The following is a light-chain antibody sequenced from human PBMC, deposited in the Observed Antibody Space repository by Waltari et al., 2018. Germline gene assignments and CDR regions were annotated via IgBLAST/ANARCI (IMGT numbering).Light chain of an antibody. CDR3: QQSYTTPFT. CDR1: QSISTS. Sequence: DIQMTQSPPSLSASVGDRVTITCRATQSISTSLNWYQQKPGKAPNLLIYGASSLERGVPSRVSGSGSGTDFTLTISSLHPEDFATYYCQQSYTTPFTFGPGTKVDLK. J-gene: IGKJ3*01. V-gene: IGKV1-39*01. CDR2: GAS.